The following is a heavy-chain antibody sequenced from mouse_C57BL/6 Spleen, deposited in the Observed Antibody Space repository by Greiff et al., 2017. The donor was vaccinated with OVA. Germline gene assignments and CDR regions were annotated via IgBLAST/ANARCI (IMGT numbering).Heavy chain of an antibody. CDR2: IRLKSDNYAT. J-gene: IGHJ2*01. V-gene: IGHV6-3*01. Sequence: EVKVEESGGGLVQPGGSMKLSCVASGFTFSNYWMNWVRQSPEKGLEWVAQIRLKSDNYATHYAESVKGRFTISRDDSKSSVYLQMNNLRAEDTGIYYCTAGIFDYWGQGTTLTVSS. CDR3: TAGIFDY. CDR1: GFTFSNYW.